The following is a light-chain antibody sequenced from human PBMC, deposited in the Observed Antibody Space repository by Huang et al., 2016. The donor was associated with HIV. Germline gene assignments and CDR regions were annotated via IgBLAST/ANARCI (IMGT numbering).Light chain of an antibody. Sequence: EVVLTQSPVTLSLSPGERATLYCRASQSVGTYLAWYQQKPGQTPRLLIYDVSKRAAGIPARFSGSGSGTDFTLTISSLEPEDFVVYYCQQRISWPLTFGGGTSVEIK. CDR2: DVS. CDR1: QSVGTY. V-gene: IGKV3-11*01. J-gene: IGKJ4*01. CDR3: QQRISWPLT.